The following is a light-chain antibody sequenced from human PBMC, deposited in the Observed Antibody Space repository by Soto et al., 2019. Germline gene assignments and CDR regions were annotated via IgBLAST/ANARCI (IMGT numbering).Light chain of an antibody. CDR3: QQYGDSLLT. CDR2: DAS. J-gene: IGKJ1*01. V-gene: IGKV3-20*01. Sequence: EIVVTQSPATLSVSPGEGATLSCRASQIVTGNFLAWYQQKPGQAPRLLMYDASTRATGIPDRFSGSGSGTDFTLIISRLEPEDFAVYYCQQYGDSLLTFGQGTKVDIK. CDR1: QIVTGNF.